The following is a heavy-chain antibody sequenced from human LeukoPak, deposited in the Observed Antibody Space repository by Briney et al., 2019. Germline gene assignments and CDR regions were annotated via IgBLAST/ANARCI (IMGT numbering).Heavy chain of an antibody. CDR3: ARRDDILTGYYNNFDY. J-gene: IGHJ4*02. D-gene: IGHD3-9*01. Sequence: GESLKISCKGSGYSFTSYWIGWVRQMPGKGLEWMGIIYPGDSDTRYSPSFQGQVTISADKSISTAYLQWGSLKASDTAMYYCARRDDILTGYYNNFDYWGQGTLVTVSS. CDR1: GYSFTSYW. V-gene: IGHV5-51*01. CDR2: IYPGDSDT.